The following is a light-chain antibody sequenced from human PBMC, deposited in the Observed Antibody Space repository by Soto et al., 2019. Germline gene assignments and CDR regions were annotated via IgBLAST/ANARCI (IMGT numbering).Light chain of an antibody. CDR3: NSYTSSFTLDYV. CDR1: SSDVGGYNY. CDR2: DVS. J-gene: IGLJ1*01. V-gene: IGLV2-14*01. Sequence: QPALTQPASVSGSPGQSITISCTGTSSDVGGYNYVSWYQQHPDKAPKLMIYDVSNRPSGVSNRFSGSKSGNTASLTISGLQAEDEADYYCNSYTSSFTLDYVFGTGTKVTVL.